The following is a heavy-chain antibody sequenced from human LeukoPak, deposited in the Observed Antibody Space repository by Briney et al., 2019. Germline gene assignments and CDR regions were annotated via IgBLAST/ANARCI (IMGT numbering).Heavy chain of an antibody. CDR1: GFTFSSYW. J-gene: IGHJ4*02. Sequence: GGSLRLSCAASGFTFSSYWRSWVRQAPGKGLEWVANIKQDGSEKYYVDSVKGRFTISRDNAKNSLYLQMNSLRAEDTAVYYCARELYRRLPLGDYWGQGTLVTVSS. V-gene: IGHV3-7*01. D-gene: IGHD1-26*01. CDR2: IKQDGSEK. CDR3: ARELYRRLPLGDY.